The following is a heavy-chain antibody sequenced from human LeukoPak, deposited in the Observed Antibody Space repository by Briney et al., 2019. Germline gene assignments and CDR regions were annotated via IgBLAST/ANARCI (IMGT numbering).Heavy chain of an antibody. CDR3: ARQFTMVRGVISYCSMGV. D-gene: IGHD3-10*01. J-gene: IGHJ6*03. V-gene: IGHV4-39*01. Sequence: PSETLSLTCTVSGGSISNTNYYWGWIRQPPGKGLEWIGSIYYSGSTYYNPSLKSRVTISVDTSKIQFSLKMSSMTAADTAVFFCARQFTMVRGVISYCSMGVWGKGTTVTVSS. CDR2: IYYSGST. CDR1: GGSISNTNYY.